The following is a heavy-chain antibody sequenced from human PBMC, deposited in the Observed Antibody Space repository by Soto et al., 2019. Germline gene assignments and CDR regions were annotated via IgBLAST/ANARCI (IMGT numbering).Heavy chain of an antibody. CDR1: GFTFSSYG. CDR3: ARDGDVNTGFGKDY. CDR2: IWHDGGNK. D-gene: IGHD3-16*01. V-gene: IGHV3-33*01. Sequence: QVQLVESGGGVVQPGRSLRLSCAASGFTFSSYGMHWVRQAPGKGLEWVAFIWHDGGNKFYAESVKGRFTISRDNSKNTLDLQMTSLRAEDTAMYYCARDGDVNTGFGKDYWGQGTLVTVSS. J-gene: IGHJ4*02.